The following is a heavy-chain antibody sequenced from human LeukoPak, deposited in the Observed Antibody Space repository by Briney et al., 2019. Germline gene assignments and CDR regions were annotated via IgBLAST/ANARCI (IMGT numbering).Heavy chain of an antibody. J-gene: IGHJ4*02. Sequence: TGGSLRLSCAASGFTFSSYAMSWVRQAPGKGLEWVSAISGSGGSTYYADSVKGRFTISRDNSKNTLYLQMNSLRAEDTAVYYCAKDHGGSGYRGFDNWGQGTLVTVSS. CDR3: AKDHGGSGYRGFDN. CDR2: ISGSGGST. V-gene: IGHV3-23*01. D-gene: IGHD5-12*01. CDR1: GFTFSSYA.